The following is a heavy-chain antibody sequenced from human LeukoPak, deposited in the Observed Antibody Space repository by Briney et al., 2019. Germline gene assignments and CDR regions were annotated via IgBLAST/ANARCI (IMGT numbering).Heavy chain of an antibody. J-gene: IGHJ4*02. CDR2: INPDSGFT. Sequence: ASVKVSCKASGYKFIDDYMHWVRQAPGQGLEFMGWINPDSGFTNYAQKFKGRVTMTRDTSISTAYLEVRSLSSDDTAVYYCAPTAEAYTSWWKVWGQGTLVTVSS. V-gene: IGHV1-2*02. CDR3: APTAEAYTSWWKV. CDR1: GYKFIDDY. D-gene: IGHD3-16*01.